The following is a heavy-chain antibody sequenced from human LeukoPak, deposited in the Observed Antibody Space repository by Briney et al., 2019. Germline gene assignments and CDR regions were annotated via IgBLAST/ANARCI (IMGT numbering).Heavy chain of an antibody. CDR1: GFTFSSYE. D-gene: IGHD6-19*01. CDR3: ARSPGDSSGWYLD. CDR2: ISSSGSTI. J-gene: IGHJ4*02. Sequence: GGSLRLSCAASGFTFSSYEMNWVRQAPGKGQEWVSYISSSGSTIYYADSVKGRFTISRDNAKNSLYLQMNSLRAEDTAVYYCARSPGDSSGWYLDWGQGTLVTVSS. V-gene: IGHV3-48*03.